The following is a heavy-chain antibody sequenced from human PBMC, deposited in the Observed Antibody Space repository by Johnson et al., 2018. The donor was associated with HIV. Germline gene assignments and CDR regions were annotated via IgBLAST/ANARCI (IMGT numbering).Heavy chain of an antibody. CDR3: ARDGSTSCSDCFDAFDV. CDR2: ISYDGSNK. V-gene: IGHV3-30-3*01. J-gene: IGHJ3*01. Sequence: VQLVESGGGVVPPGRFLRLSCAASGFTFSTYAMHWVRQAPGKGLEWVAVISYDGSNKYYADSVKGRFPISRDNSKNTLYLQMNSLRPEDTAVYYCARDGSTSCSDCFDAFDVWGQGTMVTVSS. D-gene: IGHD2-2*01. CDR1: GFTFSTYA.